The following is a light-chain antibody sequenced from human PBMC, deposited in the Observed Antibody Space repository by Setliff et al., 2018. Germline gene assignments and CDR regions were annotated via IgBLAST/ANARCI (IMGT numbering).Light chain of an antibody. V-gene: IGLV2-14*01. CDR2: DVT. J-gene: IGLJ3*02. Sequence: QSVLTQPAAVSGSPGQSIAISCTGTSRDVGGYNFVSWYQQHPDKAPKLLIYDVTVRPSGFSDRFSCSKSGNTASLTISGLQAEDEADYYCLSYTSDTTHAVFGGGTKGTVL. CDR3: LSYTSDTTHAV. CDR1: SRDVGGYNF.